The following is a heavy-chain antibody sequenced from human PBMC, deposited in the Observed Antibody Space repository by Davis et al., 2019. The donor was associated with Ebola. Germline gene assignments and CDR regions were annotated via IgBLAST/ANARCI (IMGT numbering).Heavy chain of an antibody. CDR2: FLYGGTT. D-gene: IGHD3-22*01. Sequence: PGGSLRLSCTVPGGSISSSAFFWAWIRQRPGKGLEWIGIFLYGGTTHYSPSLTSRVTMSVDPSTNQLSLTLTSVTAADTATYYCAKGFSMKAGPQNGYLDVWGKGTTVTVSS. CDR1: GGSISSSAFF. CDR3: AKGFSMKAGPQNGYLDV. V-gene: IGHV4-39*07. J-gene: IGHJ6*03.